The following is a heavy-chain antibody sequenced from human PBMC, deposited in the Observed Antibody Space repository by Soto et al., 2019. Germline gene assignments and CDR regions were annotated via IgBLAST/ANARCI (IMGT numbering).Heavy chain of an antibody. CDR1: GFTFSSYW. J-gene: IGHJ3*02. Sequence: GGSLRLSCAASGFTFSSYWMHWVRQAPGKGLVWVSRINSDGSSTSYADSVKGRFTISRDNAKNTLYLQMNSLRAEDTAVYYCARVFDWLFAFDIWGQGTMVTVSS. CDR3: ARVFDWLFAFDI. V-gene: IGHV3-74*01. D-gene: IGHD3-9*01. CDR2: INSDGSST.